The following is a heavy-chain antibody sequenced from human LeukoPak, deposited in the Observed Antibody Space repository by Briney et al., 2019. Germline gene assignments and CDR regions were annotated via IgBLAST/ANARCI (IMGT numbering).Heavy chain of an antibody. V-gene: IGHV3-48*01. CDR3: ARQPNYYYYYMDV. J-gene: IGHJ6*03. Sequence: PGGSLRLSCAASGFTFSSYSMNWVRQAPAKGLEWVSYISSSSSTIYYADSVKGRFTISRDNAKNSLYLQMNSLRAEDTAVYYCARQPNYYYYYMDVWGKGTTVTVSS. CDR2: ISSSSSTI. CDR1: GFTFSSYS.